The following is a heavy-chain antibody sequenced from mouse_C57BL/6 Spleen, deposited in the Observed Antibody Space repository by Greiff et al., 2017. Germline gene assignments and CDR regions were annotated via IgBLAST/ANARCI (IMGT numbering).Heavy chain of an antibody. D-gene: IGHD2-5*01. CDR1: GYTFTSYW. Sequence: VQLQQPGAELVKPGASVKMSCKASGYTFTSYWITWVKQRPGQGLAWIGDIYPGSGSTNYNEKFKSKATLTVDSSSSTAYMQLSSLTSEDSAVYYCARDYSNYWFAYWGQGTLVTVSA. CDR2: IYPGSGST. V-gene: IGHV1-55*01. CDR3: ARDYSNYWFAY. J-gene: IGHJ3*01.